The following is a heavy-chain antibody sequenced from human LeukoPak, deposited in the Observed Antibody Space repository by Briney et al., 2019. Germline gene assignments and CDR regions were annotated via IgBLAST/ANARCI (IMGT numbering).Heavy chain of an antibody. Sequence: GGSLRLSCAASGFTFSSYSMNWVRQAPGKGLEWVSSISSSSSYIYYADSVKGRFTISRDNAKNSLYLQMNSLRAEDTAVYYCARVVSPRLGYYYYMDVWGKGTTVTISS. D-gene: IGHD2-21*01. CDR1: GFTFSSYS. V-gene: IGHV3-21*01. J-gene: IGHJ6*03. CDR3: ARVVSPRLGYYYYMDV. CDR2: ISSSSSYI.